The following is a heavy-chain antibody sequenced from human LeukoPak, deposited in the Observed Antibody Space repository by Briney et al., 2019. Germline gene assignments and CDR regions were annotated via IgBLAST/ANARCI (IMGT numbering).Heavy chain of an antibody. J-gene: IGHJ4*02. CDR1: GYTFTGYY. Sequence: ASVKVSCKASGYTFTGYYMHWVRQAPGQGLEWMGWINPNSGGTSYAQKFQGRVTMTRDTSISTAYMELTRLRSDDTAVYYCARGPLRWVTANHYYFDYWGQGTLVTVSS. D-gene: IGHD2-21*02. V-gene: IGHV1-2*02. CDR2: INPNSGGT. CDR3: ARGPLRWVTANHYYFDY.